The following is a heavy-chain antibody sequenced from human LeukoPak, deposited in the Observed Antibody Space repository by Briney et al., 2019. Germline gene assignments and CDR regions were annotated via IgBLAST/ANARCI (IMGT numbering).Heavy chain of an antibody. CDR2: FDPEDGET. CDR1: GYTLTELS. CDR3: ATEGTYSSHGGKYFQH. V-gene: IGHV1-24*01. Sequence: ASVKVSCKVSGYTLTELSMHWVRQAPGKGLEWMGGFDPEDGETIYAQKFQGRVTMTEDTSTDTAYMELSSLRSEDTAVYYCATEGTYSSHGGKYFQHWGQGTLVTASS. D-gene: IGHD6-13*01. J-gene: IGHJ1*01.